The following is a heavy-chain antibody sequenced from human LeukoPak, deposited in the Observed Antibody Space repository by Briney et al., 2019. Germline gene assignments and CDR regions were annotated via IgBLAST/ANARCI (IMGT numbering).Heavy chain of an antibody. CDR1: GGSISSGSHY. CDR2: IYYSGST. CDR3: ARHEDLTIFGVVIPGGWFDP. J-gene: IGHJ5*02. D-gene: IGHD3-3*01. Sequence: SETLSLTCTVSGGSISSGSHYWGWIRQPPGKGLEWIGSIYYSGSTYYNPSLKSRVTISVDTSKNQFSLKLSSVTAADTAVYYCARHEDLTIFGVVIPGGWFDPWGQGTLVTVSS. V-gene: IGHV4-39*01.